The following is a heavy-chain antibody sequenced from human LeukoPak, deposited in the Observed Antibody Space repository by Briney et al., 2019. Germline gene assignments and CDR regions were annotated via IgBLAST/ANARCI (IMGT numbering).Heavy chain of an antibody. V-gene: IGHV3-21*01. CDR2: ISSSSSYI. CDR1: GFTFSSYN. J-gene: IGHJ4*02. D-gene: IGHD6-19*01. CDR3: ARGRVIAVANKECDY. Sequence: GGSLRLSRAASGFTFSSYNMNWVRQAPGKGLEWVSSISSSSSYIYYADSVKGRFTISRDNAKNSLYLQMNSLRAEDTAVYYCARGRVIAVANKECDYWGQGTLVTVSS.